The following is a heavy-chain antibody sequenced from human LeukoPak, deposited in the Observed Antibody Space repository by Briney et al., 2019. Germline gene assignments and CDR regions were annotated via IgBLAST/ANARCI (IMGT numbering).Heavy chain of an antibody. CDR1: GFTFSSYS. D-gene: IGHD3-3*01. CDR3: ARVLSYDFWSGYYYFDY. Sequence: GGSLRLSCAPSGFTFSSYSMNWVRQAPGKGLEGFSSFSSSSSYIYYADSVKGRFTISSDNAQNSLYLQMNSLRAEDPAVYYCARVLSYDFWSGYYYFDYWGQGTLLTVSS. J-gene: IGHJ4*02. V-gene: IGHV3-21*01. CDR2: FSSSSSYI.